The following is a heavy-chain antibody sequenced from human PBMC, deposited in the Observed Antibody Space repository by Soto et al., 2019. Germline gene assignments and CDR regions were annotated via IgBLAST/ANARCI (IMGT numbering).Heavy chain of an antibody. CDR3: ARAASPRPFYYYGMDV. CDR2: IIPIFGTA. J-gene: IGHJ6*02. CDR1: GGTFSSYA. V-gene: IGHV1-69*13. Sequence: ASVKVSCKASGGTFSSYAISWVRQGPGQGLEWMGGIIPIFGTANYAQKFQGRVTITADESTSTAYMELSSLRSEDTAVYYCARAASPRPFYYYGMDVWGQGTTVTVSS.